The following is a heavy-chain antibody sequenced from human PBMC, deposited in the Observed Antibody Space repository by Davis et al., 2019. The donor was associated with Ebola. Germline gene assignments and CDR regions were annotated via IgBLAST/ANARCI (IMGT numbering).Heavy chain of an antibody. D-gene: IGHD2-21*01. CDR2: ISYDGSNK. CDR3: ARFLIAWFDP. J-gene: IGHJ5*02. V-gene: IGHV3-30-3*01. Sequence: SCKASGYTFTGYYMHWVRQAPGKGLEWVAVISYDGSNKYYADSVKGRFTISRDNSKNTLYLQMNSLRSEDTAVYYCARFLIAWFDPWGQGTLVTVSS. CDR1: GYTFTGYY.